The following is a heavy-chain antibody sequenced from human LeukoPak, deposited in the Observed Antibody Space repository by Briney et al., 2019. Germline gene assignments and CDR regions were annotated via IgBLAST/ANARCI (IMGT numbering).Heavy chain of an antibody. J-gene: IGHJ4*02. CDR1: GFTFSSFG. D-gene: IGHD3-22*01. Sequence: GGSLRLSCAASGFTFSSFGMNWVRQAPGKGLEWVSYISISSATIYYADSVKGRFTISRDNAKNSLYLQMNSQRAEDTAVYYCARRGGYYYDSSGYYYRRPLDYWGQGTLVTVSS. CDR2: ISISSATI. CDR3: ARRGGYYYDSSGYYYRRPLDY. V-gene: IGHV3-48*04.